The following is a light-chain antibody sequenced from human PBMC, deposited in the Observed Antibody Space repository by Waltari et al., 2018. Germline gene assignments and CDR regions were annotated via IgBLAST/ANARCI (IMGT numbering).Light chain of an antibody. CDR2: DVS. V-gene: IGLV2-14*03. J-gene: IGLJ1*01. CDR1: SSDVRAYNY. CDR3: SSYTTSSTRV. Sequence: QSALTQPPSVSGSPGQSITIPCTVTSSDVRAYNYASLYQQHPGKPPKLIIYDVSNRPSGVSNRFSGSKSGNTASLTISGLQAEDEADYYCSSYTTSSTRVFGSGTKVTVL.